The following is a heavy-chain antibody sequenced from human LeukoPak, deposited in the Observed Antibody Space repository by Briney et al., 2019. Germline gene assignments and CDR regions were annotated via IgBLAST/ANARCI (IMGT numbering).Heavy chain of an antibody. Sequence: PSETLSLTCTVSGGSISSYYWSWIRQPPGKGLEWVSAISGSGGSTYYADSVKGRFTISRDNSKNTLYLQMNSLRAEDTAVYYCAKIVDEGWFDPWGQGTLVTVSS. J-gene: IGHJ5*02. CDR2: ISGSGGST. D-gene: IGHD1-26*01. V-gene: IGHV3-23*01. CDR3: AKIVDEGWFDP. CDR1: GGSISSYY.